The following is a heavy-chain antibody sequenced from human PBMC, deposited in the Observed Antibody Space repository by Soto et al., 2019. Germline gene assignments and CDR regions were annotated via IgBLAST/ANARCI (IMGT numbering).Heavy chain of an antibody. CDR1: GYTFTSYA. CDR2: INAGNGNT. Sequence: ASVKVSCKASGYTFTSYAMHWVRQAPGQRLEWMGWINAGNGNTKYSQKFQGRVTINRDTSASTAYMEMSSLRSEDTVVYYCARGIGILEWFLMDVWGQGTTVTVSS. CDR3: ARGIGILEWFLMDV. V-gene: IGHV1-3*01. D-gene: IGHD3-3*01. J-gene: IGHJ6*02.